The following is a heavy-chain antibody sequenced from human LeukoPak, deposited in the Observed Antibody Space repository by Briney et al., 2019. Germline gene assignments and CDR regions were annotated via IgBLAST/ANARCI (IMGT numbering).Heavy chain of an antibody. J-gene: IGHJ6*02. Sequence: PGGSLRLSCAAAGFSFSTYSMNWVRQTPGKGLEWVSSISRTSSYIYCADSVKGRFTLSRDNGKNSLYLQMNSLRAEDTAVYYCAIGGRSANSQEYFYYGMDVWGQGTTVTVSS. D-gene: IGHD3-3*01. CDR3: AIGGRSANSQEYFYYGMDV. CDR2: ISRTSSYI. V-gene: IGHV3-21*01. CDR1: GFSFSTYS.